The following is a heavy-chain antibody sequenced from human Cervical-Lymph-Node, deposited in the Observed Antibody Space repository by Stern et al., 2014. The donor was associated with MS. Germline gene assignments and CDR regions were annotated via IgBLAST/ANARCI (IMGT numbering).Heavy chain of an antibody. CDR3: TASGGGPHDYYFEW. Sequence: VQLVESGDEAKKPGSSVKVFCKTLGGTFSNYGFFWVRQAPGQGLEWMGGIIPFFGTTNYAQKFQARVTITADESTSTVYMELRSLRSDDSAIYYCTASGGGPHDYYFEWWGQGTLVTVSS. V-gene: IGHV1-69*01. J-gene: IGHJ4*02. CDR1: GGTFSNYG. CDR2: IIPFFGTT. D-gene: IGHD2-21*02.